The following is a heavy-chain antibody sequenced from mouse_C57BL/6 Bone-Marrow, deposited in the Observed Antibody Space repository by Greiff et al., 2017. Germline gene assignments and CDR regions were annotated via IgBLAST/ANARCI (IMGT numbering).Heavy chain of an antibody. CDR1: GFTFSSYA. D-gene: IGHD1-1*01. J-gene: IGHJ2*01. V-gene: IGHV5-4*01. Sequence: EVKVEESGGGLVKPGGSLKLSCAASGFTFSSYAMSWVRQTPEKRLEWVATISDGGSYTYYPDNVKGRFTISRDNAKNNLYLQMSHLKSEDTAMYYCAREEDYGDYFDYWGQGTTLTVSS. CDR3: AREEDYGDYFDY. CDR2: ISDGGSYT.